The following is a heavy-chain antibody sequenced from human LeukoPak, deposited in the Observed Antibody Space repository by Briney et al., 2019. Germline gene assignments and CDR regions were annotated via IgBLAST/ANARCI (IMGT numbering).Heavy chain of an antibody. J-gene: IGHJ4*02. CDR2: TSASGSSP. Sequence: GGSLRLSCAASGFTFSNYGMNWVRQAPGKGLEWVSATSASGSSPNYSDSVKGRFTVSRDNSKNTLYLQMNSLRAEDTAVYYCAKTTGGNAYDYIHYWGQGTLVTVSS. D-gene: IGHD5-12*01. CDR1: GFTFSNYG. CDR3: AKTTGGNAYDYIHY. V-gene: IGHV3-23*01.